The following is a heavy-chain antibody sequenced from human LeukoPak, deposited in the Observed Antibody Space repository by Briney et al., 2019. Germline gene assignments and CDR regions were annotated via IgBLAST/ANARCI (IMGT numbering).Heavy chain of an antibody. J-gene: IGHJ4*02. V-gene: IGHV1-69*06. Sequence: SVKLSCKASGGTFSSYAISWVRQAPGPGLEWMGRMIPIFGTANYAQKYQGRVMITADKSTSAAYMELSSLRSEDTAVYYCARDRTMILWDWGQGTVVTVSS. CDR3: ARDRTMILWD. CDR1: GGTFSSYA. D-gene: IGHD3-22*01. CDR2: MIPIFGTA.